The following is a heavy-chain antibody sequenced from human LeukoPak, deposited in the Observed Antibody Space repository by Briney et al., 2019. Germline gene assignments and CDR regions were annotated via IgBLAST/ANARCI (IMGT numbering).Heavy chain of an antibody. V-gene: IGHV3-30*04. CDR2: ISYDGSNE. Sequence: GGSLRLSCAASGFTFSSYVMHWVRQAPGKGLEWVAIISYDGSNEYYADSVKGRFTISRDNSKNTLYLQMNSLRAEDTAVYYCAREIQDDSSGYYYPYFDYWGQGTLVTVSS. CDR3: AREIQDDSSGYYYPYFDY. CDR1: GFTFSSYV. D-gene: IGHD3-22*01. J-gene: IGHJ4*02.